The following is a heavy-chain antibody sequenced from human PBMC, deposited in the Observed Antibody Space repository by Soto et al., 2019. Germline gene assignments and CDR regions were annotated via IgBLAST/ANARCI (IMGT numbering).Heavy chain of an antibody. D-gene: IGHD2-15*01. Sequence: PSETLSLTCPVSGGNISSYYWSWIRQPPGKGLEWIGYIHYSGSTDYNPSLKSRVTISVDTSKNQFSLNLSSVTAADTAVYSCARHRAGGQRNAFDIWGQGTMVTVSS. J-gene: IGHJ3*02. CDR3: ARHRAGGQRNAFDI. V-gene: IGHV4-59*08. CDR1: GGNISSYY. CDR2: IHYSGST.